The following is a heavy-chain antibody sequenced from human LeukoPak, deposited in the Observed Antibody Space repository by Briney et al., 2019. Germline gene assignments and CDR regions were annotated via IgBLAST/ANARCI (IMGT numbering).Heavy chain of an antibody. V-gene: IGHV1-18*01. CDR2: ISAYNGNT. D-gene: IGHD6-13*01. Sequence: ASVKVSCKASGYTFTSYGISWVRQAPGQGLEWMGWISAYNGNTNYAQKLQGRVTMTTDTSTSTAYMELRSLRSDDTAVYYCARVIGYSSSWYDFDYWGQGTLVTVSS. J-gene: IGHJ4*02. CDR1: GYTFTSYG. CDR3: ARVIGYSSSWYDFDY.